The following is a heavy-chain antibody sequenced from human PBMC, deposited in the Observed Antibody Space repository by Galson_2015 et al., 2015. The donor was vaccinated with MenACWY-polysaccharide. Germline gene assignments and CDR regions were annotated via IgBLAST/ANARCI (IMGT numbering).Heavy chain of an antibody. Sequence: SLRLSCAASGFTFSSYAMSWVRQAPGKGLEWVSVISDSGINTYYADSVKGRFTISRGNSRNTLYLQMNSLRAEDTAVYYCARGLSSTWYDYWGQGTLVTVSS. CDR3: ARGLSSTWYDY. CDR2: ISDSGINT. J-gene: IGHJ4*02. CDR1: GFTFSSYA. D-gene: IGHD6-13*01. V-gene: IGHV3-23*01.